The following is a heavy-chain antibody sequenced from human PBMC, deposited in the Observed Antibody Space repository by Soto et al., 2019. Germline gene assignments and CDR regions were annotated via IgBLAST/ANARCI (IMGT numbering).Heavy chain of an antibody. D-gene: IGHD6-19*01. CDR2: IYRSGST. CDR1: GDSFNNGAYS. Sequence: QLQLQESGSGLVKPSQTLSLTCTVSGDSFNNGAYSWSWIRQPPGKGLEWIGYIYRSGSTYYSPSLXGXVXIXXDRSKNQFSLRLTSVTAADTAVYYCARGHWLEDNYYSGMDVWGQGTTVTVSS. CDR3: ARGHWLEDNYYSGMDV. V-gene: IGHV4-30-2*01. J-gene: IGHJ6*02.